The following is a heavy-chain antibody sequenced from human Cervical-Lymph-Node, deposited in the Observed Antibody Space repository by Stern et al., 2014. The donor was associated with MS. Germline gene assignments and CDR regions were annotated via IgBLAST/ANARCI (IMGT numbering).Heavy chain of an antibody. D-gene: IGHD2-21*01. V-gene: IGHV3-30*01. CDR2: ISSDGSNK. Sequence: VQLVESGGGVVQPGRSLRLSCAASGFTFSNYDIHWVRQAPGKGLEWVAVISSDGSNKYYADSVKGRFTISRDNSENTVYLQMNSLRAEDTSVYYCARGLVGGLDVGGQGTTVTVSS. CDR3: ARGLVGGLDV. CDR1: GFTFSNYD. J-gene: IGHJ6*02.